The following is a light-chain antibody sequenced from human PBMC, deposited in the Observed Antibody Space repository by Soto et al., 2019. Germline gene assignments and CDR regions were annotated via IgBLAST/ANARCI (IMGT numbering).Light chain of an antibody. CDR2: DAS. CDR1: RDIRTS. J-gene: IGKJ3*01. V-gene: IGKV1-27*01. CDR3: QKDDSAPRRN. Sequence: DIQMTQSPASLSASVGDRVTITCRASRDIRTSLAWYQQGPGKVPKLLIYDASTLHSGVPSRFSGSGSRTDFALTISSLQPEDVATYYCQKDDSAPRRNFGPGTRVDI.